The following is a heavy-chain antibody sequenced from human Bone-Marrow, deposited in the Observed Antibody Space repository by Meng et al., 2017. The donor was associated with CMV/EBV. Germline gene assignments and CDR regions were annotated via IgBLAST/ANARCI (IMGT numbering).Heavy chain of an antibody. Sequence: CSVSGGSISGGGYYWSWIRQHPGKSLEWIEYIYYSGSTYYTPSLKSRVTISVDTSKNQFSLKLSSVTAADTAVYYCARVNSGSFDYWGQGTLVTVSS. CDR1: GGSISGGGYY. V-gene: IGHV4-31*03. CDR2: IYYSGST. J-gene: IGHJ4*02. D-gene: IGHD1-26*01. CDR3: ARVNSGSFDY.